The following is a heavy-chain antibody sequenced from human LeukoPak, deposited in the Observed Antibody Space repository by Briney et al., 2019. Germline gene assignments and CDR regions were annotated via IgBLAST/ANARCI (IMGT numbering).Heavy chain of an antibody. CDR1: GFTFSSYG. Sequence: QSGGSLRLSCAASGFTFSSYGMHWVRQAPGKGLEWVAVIWYDGSNKYYADSVKGRFTISRDNSKNTLYLQVNSLRAEDMAVYYCARDIRIAAAGHWYYFDYWGQGTLVTVSS. D-gene: IGHD6-13*01. J-gene: IGHJ4*02. CDR2: IWYDGSNK. V-gene: IGHV3-33*01. CDR3: ARDIRIAAAGHWYYFDY.